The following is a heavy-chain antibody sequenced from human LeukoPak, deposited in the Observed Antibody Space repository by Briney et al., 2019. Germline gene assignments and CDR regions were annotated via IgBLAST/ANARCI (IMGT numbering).Heavy chain of an antibody. D-gene: IGHD2-2*01. CDR3: ARHRSGVVVPAADDAFDI. V-gene: IGHV4-38-2*01. CDR1: GYSISNGYY. Sequence: ESPSLTCAVSGYSISNGYYWGGIPQPPGRGLEWIGSIYRSGSTYYNPSLKSRVTISVDTSKNQLSLKLSSVPAADTAVYYCARHRSGVVVPAADDAFDIWGQGTMVTVSS. CDR2: IYRSGST. J-gene: IGHJ3*02.